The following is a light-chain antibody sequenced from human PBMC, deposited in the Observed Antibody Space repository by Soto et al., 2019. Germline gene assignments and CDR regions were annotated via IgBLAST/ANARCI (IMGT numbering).Light chain of an antibody. CDR2: DAS. V-gene: IGKV3-20*01. CDR1: QRVTSTF. Sequence: EIVLTQSPGTLSLSPGERVTLSCRASQRVTSTFLAWFQQKPGQAPRLLIHDASSSATGTPDRFRGSGSGTDFTLTISRLEPEDFAVYFCQQYGSSPYTFGQGTKLEI. J-gene: IGKJ2*01. CDR3: QQYGSSPYT.